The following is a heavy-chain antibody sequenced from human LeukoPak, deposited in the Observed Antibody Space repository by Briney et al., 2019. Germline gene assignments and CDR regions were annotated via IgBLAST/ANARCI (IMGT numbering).Heavy chain of an antibody. V-gene: IGHV3-21*01. D-gene: IGHD6-13*01. CDR1: GFTFSSYA. Sequence: GGSLRLSCAASGFTFSSYAMTWVRQAPGKALEWVSSISSGGSSKFYVDSVKGRFTISRDNAKNSLFLQMNSLRAEDTAVYYCARDSPGSSWTFDLWGQGTLVTVSS. CDR2: ISSGGSSK. J-gene: IGHJ5*02. CDR3: ARDSPGSSWTFDL.